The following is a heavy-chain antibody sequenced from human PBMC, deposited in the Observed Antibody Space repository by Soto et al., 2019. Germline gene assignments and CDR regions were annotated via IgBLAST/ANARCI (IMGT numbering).Heavy chain of an antibody. V-gene: IGHV4-34*01. CDR3: ARGVGYSSSWYYYYYGMDV. CDR2: INHSGST. D-gene: IGHD6-13*01. Sequence: SETLSLTCAVYGRSFSGYYWSWIRQPPGMGLECIGEINHSGSTNYNPSLKSRVTISVDTSKNQFSLKLSSVTAADTAVYYCARGVGYSSSWYYYYYGMDVWGQGTTVT. CDR1: GRSFSGYY. J-gene: IGHJ6*02.